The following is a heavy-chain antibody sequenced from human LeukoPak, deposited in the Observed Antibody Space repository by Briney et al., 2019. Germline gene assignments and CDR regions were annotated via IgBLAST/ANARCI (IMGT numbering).Heavy chain of an antibody. D-gene: IGHD1-20*01. CDR2: ISYDGSNK. J-gene: IGHJ6*02. CDR1: GFTFSSYG. Sequence: HGGSLRLSCAASGFTFSSYGMHWVRQAPGKGLEWVAVISYDGSNKYYADSVKGRFTISRDNSKNTLYLQMNSLRAEDTAVYYCAKDESITGTLYYYYYYGMDVWGQGTTVTVSS. V-gene: IGHV3-30*18. CDR3: AKDESITGTLYYYYYYGMDV.